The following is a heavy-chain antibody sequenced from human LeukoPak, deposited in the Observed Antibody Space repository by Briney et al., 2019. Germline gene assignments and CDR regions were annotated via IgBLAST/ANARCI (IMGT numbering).Heavy chain of an antibody. CDR3: EGSAGY. Sequence: GGSLRLSCAASGFTFSNSWMSWVRQAPGKGLEWVANIKKDGSEKYYVDSVKGRFTISRDNAKNSLYLQMNSLRVEDTAVYYCEGSAGYWGQGTLVTASS. CDR2: IKKDGSEK. J-gene: IGHJ4*02. V-gene: IGHV3-7*01. CDR1: GFTFSNSW. D-gene: IGHD6-19*01.